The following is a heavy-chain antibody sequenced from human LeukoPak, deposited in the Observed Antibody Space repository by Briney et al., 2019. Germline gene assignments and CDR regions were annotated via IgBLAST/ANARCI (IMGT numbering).Heavy chain of an antibody. J-gene: IGHJ3*02. CDR2: IYPGDSDT. Sequence: GESLKISCKGSGYSFSNYWIGWVRPMPGKGLEWMAIIYPGDSDTRYSPSFQGQVTISADKSISTAYLQWSSLKASDTAIYYCARRGGNDAFDIWGQGTMVTVSA. D-gene: IGHD4-23*01. CDR1: GYSFSNYW. V-gene: IGHV5-51*01. CDR3: ARRGGNDAFDI.